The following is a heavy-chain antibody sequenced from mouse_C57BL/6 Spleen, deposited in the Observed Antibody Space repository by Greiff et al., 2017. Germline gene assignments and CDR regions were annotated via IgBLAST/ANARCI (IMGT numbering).Heavy chain of an antibody. J-gene: IGHJ1*03. CDR2: IDPETGGT. V-gene: IGHV1-15*01. D-gene: IGHD4-1*01. CDR3: TGPGVPYWYFDV. CDR1: GYTFTDYD. Sequence: VQLQQSGAELVRPGASVTLSCKASGYTFTDYDMHWVKQTPVHGLEWIGAIDPETGGTAYNQKFKGKAILTADKSSSTAYMELRSLTSEDSAVYYYTGPGVPYWYFDVWGTGTTVTVSS.